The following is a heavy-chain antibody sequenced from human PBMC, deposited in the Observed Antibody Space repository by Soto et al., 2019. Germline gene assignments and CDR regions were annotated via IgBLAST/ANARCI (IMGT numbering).Heavy chain of an antibody. CDR2: IYSGGST. CDR1: GFNVSTKY. V-gene: IGHV3-66*01. D-gene: IGHD3-16*01. Sequence: GGSLRLSCAASGFNVSTKYMSWVRQAPGKGLEWVSVIYSGGSTFYADSVRGRFTISRDNSKNTVNLQMNSLRAEDTAVYYCARDPWAADYWGQGTLVTVSS. CDR3: ARDPWAADY. J-gene: IGHJ4*02.